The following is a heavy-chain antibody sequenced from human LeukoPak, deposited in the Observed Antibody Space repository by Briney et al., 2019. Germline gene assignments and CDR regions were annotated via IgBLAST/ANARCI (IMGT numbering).Heavy chain of an antibody. V-gene: IGHV3-23*01. CDR2: ISGSGGST. D-gene: IGHD3-10*01. Sequence: GGSLRLSCAVSGFTFSSYAMSWVRQAPGKGLDWVSGISGSGGSTYYADSVKGRFTISRDNSKNTLYLQMNSLRAEDTAVYYCAKEFDSYYYIDVWGKGTTVTVSS. J-gene: IGHJ6*03. CDR1: GFTFSSYA. CDR3: AKEFDSYYYIDV.